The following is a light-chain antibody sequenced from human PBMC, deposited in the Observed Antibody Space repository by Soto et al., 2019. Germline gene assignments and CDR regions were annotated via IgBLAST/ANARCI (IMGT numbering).Light chain of an antibody. Sequence: DIQMTQSPSTLSASVGDRVTITCRASQSISSWLAWYQQKPGKAPKLLIYKASSLESGVPSRFSGSGSGTEFPLTISSLQPDDFATYYCQQYNSYSLWTFGQGPKVEIK. J-gene: IGKJ1*01. CDR3: QQYNSYSLWT. CDR1: QSISSW. V-gene: IGKV1-5*03. CDR2: KAS.